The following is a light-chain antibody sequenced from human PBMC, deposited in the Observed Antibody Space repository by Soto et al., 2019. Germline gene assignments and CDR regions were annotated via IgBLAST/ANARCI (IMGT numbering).Light chain of an antibody. CDR3: KQYNNWWT. CDR1: QGISNG. J-gene: IGKJ1*01. Sequence: DIQMTQSPSTLSASVGDRVTITCRASQGISNGLSWYQQKPGQAPTLLIYAASSLQSGVPSRFSGSGSGTEFTLTISSLQSEDFGVYYCKQYNNWWTFGQGTKVDIK. V-gene: IGKV1-27*01. CDR2: AAS.